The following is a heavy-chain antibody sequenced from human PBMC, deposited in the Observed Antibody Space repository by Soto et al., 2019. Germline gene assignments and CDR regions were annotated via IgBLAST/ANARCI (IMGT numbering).Heavy chain of an antibody. D-gene: IGHD3-22*01. V-gene: IGHV3-33*01. Sequence: QVQLVESGGGVVQPGRSLRLSCAASGFTFSSYGMHWVRQAPGKGLEWVAVIWYDGSNKYYADSVKGRFTISRDNAKNTLSLQMTSLRAEDTAVYSCARGDGMRSHASSGYYGYYLDYWGQGTLVTVSS. CDR1: GFTFSSYG. CDR3: ARGDGMRSHASSGYYGYYLDY. J-gene: IGHJ4*02. CDR2: IWYDGSNK.